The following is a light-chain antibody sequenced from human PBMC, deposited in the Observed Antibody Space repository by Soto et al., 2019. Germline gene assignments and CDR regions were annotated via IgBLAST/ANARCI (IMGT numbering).Light chain of an antibody. Sequence: DIQMTHSPSTLSASVGDRVTITCRASQSISSWLAWYQQKPGKAPKLLIYKASSLESGGPSRFSGSGSGTEFTLTISSLQPDDFASYYCQQYNSYSRNTFGQGTKLEIK. V-gene: IGKV1-5*03. CDR3: QQYNSYSRNT. CDR2: KAS. CDR1: QSISSW. J-gene: IGKJ2*01.